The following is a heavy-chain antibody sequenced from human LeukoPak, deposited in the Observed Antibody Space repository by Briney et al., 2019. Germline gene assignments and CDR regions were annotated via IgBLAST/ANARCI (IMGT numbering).Heavy chain of an antibody. CDR2: INHSGST. D-gene: IGHD2-15*01. Sequence: SETLSLTGAVYGGSFSGYYWSWIRQPPGKGLEWIGEINHSGSTNYNPSLKSRVTISVDTSKNQFSLKLSSVTAADTAVYYCATALGAVVVAAGAFDIWGQGTMVTVSS. V-gene: IGHV4-34*01. CDR3: ATALGAVVVAAGAFDI. J-gene: IGHJ3*02. CDR1: GGSFSGYY.